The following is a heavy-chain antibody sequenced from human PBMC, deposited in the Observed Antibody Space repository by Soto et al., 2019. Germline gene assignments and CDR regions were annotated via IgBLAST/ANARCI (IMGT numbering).Heavy chain of an antibody. Sequence: GSLRLSCTASGFTFNTYNMNWVRQAPGKGLEWVSYISSSSYTIKYADSVEGRFTVSRDNGKESLYLQMNSLRDEDTAVYFCAREISLSAGSYFDYWGQGTLVTVSS. CDR1: GFTFNTYN. V-gene: IGHV3-48*02. J-gene: IGHJ4*02. CDR2: ISSSSYTI. D-gene: IGHD3-10*01. CDR3: AREISLSAGSYFDY.